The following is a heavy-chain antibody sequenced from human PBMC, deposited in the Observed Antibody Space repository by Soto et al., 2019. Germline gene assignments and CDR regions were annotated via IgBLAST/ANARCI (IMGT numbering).Heavy chain of an antibody. CDR1: GGSISSGDYY. D-gene: IGHD1-7*01. CDR2: IYRTGST. V-gene: IGHV4-30-4*01. CDR3: ASRDPGTSVDY. Sequence: PSETLSLTCTVSGGSISSGDYYWSWIRQPPGKGLEWVGEIYRTGSTNYNPSLKSRVTISLDKSENQFSLKVTSLTAAGTAVYYCASRDPGTSVDYWGQGTLVTVYS. J-gene: IGHJ4*02.